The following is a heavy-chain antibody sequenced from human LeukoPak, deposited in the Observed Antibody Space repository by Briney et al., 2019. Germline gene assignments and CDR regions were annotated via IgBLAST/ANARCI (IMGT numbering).Heavy chain of an antibody. CDR3: ARLLDYGDYAFDY. Sequence: SPSETLSLTCTVSGGSISSYYWSWIRQPPGKGLEWIGYIYYSGSTNYNPSLKSRVTISVDTSKNQFSLKLSSVTAADTAVYYCARLLDYGDYAFDYWGQGTLVTVSS. CDR2: IYYSGST. V-gene: IGHV4-59*08. J-gene: IGHJ4*02. CDR1: GGSISSYY. D-gene: IGHD4-17*01.